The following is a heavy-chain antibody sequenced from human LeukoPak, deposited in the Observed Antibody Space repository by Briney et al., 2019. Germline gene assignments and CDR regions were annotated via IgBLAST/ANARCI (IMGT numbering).Heavy chain of an antibody. J-gene: IGHJ3*02. CDR2: IGTGGDT. V-gene: IGHV3-13*01. D-gene: IGHD3-10*01. CDR1: GFTFSNHD. CDR3: ARGGNYFGSGTYPFPLDI. Sequence: GGSLRLSCAASGFTFSNHDMHWVRHATGKGLEWVSAIGTGGDTYYEGSVKGRFTISRENSKNSLYLQMNSLRVGDTAVYYCARGGNYFGSGTYPFPLDIWGQGTMVTVSS.